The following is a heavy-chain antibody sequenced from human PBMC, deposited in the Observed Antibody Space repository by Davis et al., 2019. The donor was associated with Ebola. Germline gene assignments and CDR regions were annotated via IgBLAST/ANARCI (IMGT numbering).Heavy chain of an antibody. J-gene: IGHJ5*02. CDR1: GYTFTSYA. D-gene: IGHD3-10*01. Sequence: ASVKVSCKASGYTFTSYAMHWVRQAPGQRLEWMGWINACNGNTKYSQKFQGRVTITRDTSASTAYMELSSLRSEDTAVYYCARDRSYYGARWWFDPWGQGTLVTVSS. V-gene: IGHV1-3*01. CDR2: INACNGNT. CDR3: ARDRSYYGARWWFDP.